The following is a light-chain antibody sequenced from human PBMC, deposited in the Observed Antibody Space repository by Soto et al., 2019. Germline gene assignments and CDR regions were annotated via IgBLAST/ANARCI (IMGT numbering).Light chain of an antibody. CDR2: DVT. CDR1: SSDVGGYNY. V-gene: IGLV2-11*01. Sequence: QSALTQPRSVSGSPGQSVTISCTGASSDVGGYNYVSWYQQHPGKAPKVMIYDVTKRPSGVSDRFSGSKSANTASLTISGLQAEDEADYYCCSFAGRYIYVFGTGTQLTVL. J-gene: IGLJ1*01. CDR3: CSFAGRYIYV.